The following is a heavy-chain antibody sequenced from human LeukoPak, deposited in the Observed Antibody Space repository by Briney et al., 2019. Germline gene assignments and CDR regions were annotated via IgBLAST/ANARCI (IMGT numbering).Heavy chain of an antibody. J-gene: IGHJ5*02. CDR2: IKQDGSEK. CDR3: AREVYSGSPGQNWFDP. D-gene: IGHD1-26*01. CDR1: GFTFSSYW. Sequence: GGSLRLSCAASGFTFSSYWMSWVRQAPGKGLEWVANIKQDGSEKYYVDSVKGRFTISRDNSKNTLYLQMNSLRAEDTAVYYCAREVYSGSPGQNWFDPWGQGTLVTVSS. V-gene: IGHV3-7*01.